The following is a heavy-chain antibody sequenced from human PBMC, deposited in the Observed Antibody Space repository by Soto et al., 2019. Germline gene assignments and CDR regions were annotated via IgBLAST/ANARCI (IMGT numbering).Heavy chain of an antibody. D-gene: IGHD5-12*01. J-gene: IGHJ4*02. CDR3: VRDQYSGYDLAL. CDR1: STAMTVLHYR. V-gene: IGHV4-30-4*01. Sequence: SEPLSLTSLVSSTAMTVLHYRMRWAPQPPGKGLEWIGYIPSRGRPFYNPSLTSRGTISADSSKNQLSLQLTSVTAADTAVYYCVRDQYSGYDLALWGQGNLVT. CDR2: IPSRGRP.